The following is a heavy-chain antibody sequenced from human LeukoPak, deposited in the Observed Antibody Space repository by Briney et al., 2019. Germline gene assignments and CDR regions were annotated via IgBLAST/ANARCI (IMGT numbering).Heavy chain of an antibody. V-gene: IGHV3-74*01. CDR3: VRVDPTASGEHDC. J-gene: IGHJ4*02. CDR1: GFTFSTYW. CDR2: INPDGTTT. Sequence: PGGSLRLSCAASGFTFSTYWMQWVRQAPGKGLVFVSRINPDGTTTNYADSVKGRFTISRDNAKNTLSLQLSSLRVEDTAVYYCVRVDPTASGEHDCWGQGTLVSVSS. D-gene: IGHD1/OR15-1a*01.